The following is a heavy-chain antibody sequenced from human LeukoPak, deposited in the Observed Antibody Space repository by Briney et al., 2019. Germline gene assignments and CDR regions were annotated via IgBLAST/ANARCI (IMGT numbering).Heavy chain of an antibody. V-gene: IGHV3-48*04. D-gene: IGHD5-24*01. CDR3: TRVGYIDEGIDY. CDR2: ISSSSSTI. CDR1: GFTVSSNY. J-gene: IGHJ4*02. Sequence: GSLRLSCTASGFTVSSNYMSWVRQAPGKGLEWVSYISSSSSTIYYADSVKGRFTISRDNAKNSLYLQMNSLRAEDTAIYYCTRVGYIDEGIDYWGQGTLVTVSS.